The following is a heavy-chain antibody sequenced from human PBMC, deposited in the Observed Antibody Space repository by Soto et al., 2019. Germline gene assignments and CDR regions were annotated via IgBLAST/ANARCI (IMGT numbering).Heavy chain of an antibody. Sequence: QVQLVESGGGVVQPGRSLRLSCAASGFTFSSYGMHWVRQAPGKGLEWVAVIWYDGSNKYYADSVKGRFTISRDNSKNTLYLQMNSLRAEDTAVYYCARGTSSGWYTVRPFDYWGQGTLVTVSS. D-gene: IGHD6-19*01. J-gene: IGHJ4*02. CDR3: ARGTSSGWYTVRPFDY. CDR1: GFTFSSYG. V-gene: IGHV3-33*01. CDR2: IWYDGSNK.